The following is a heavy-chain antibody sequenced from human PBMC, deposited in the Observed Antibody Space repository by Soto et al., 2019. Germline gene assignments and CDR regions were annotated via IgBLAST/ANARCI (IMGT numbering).Heavy chain of an antibody. CDR2: ITPFNGNT. CDR1: GYTFTYRY. Sequence: SVKVSCKASGYTFTYRYLHWARHAPGQALEWMGWITPFNGNTNYAQKFQDRVTITRDRSMSTAYMELSSLRSEDTAMYYCARSNCWGYGGKHDAFDIWGQGTMVT. J-gene: IGHJ3*02. V-gene: IGHV1-45*02. CDR3: ARSNCWGYGGKHDAFDI. D-gene: IGHD2-15*01.